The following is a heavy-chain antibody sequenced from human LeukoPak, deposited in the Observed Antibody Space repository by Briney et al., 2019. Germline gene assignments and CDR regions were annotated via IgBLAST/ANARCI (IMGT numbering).Heavy chain of an antibody. Sequence: TLSLTCTVSGGSISSGGYYWSWIRQHPGKGLEWIGYIYYSGSTYYNPSLKSRVTISVDTSKNQFSLKLSSVTAADTAVYYCARGGAEGIAVAGTEETLDYWGQGTLVTVSS. CDR3: ARGGAEGIAVAGTEETLDY. J-gene: IGHJ4*02. D-gene: IGHD6-19*01. CDR1: GGSISSGGYY. V-gene: IGHV4-31*03. CDR2: IYYSGST.